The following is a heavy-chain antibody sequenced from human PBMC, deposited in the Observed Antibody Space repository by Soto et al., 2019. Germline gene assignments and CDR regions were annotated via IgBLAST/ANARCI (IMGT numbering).Heavy chain of an antibody. D-gene: IGHD6-13*01. V-gene: IGHV1-69*04. J-gene: IGHJ3*02. Sequence: SVKVSCKASGGTFSSYTISWVRQAPGQGLEWMGRIIPILGIANYAQKIQGRVTITADKSTSTAYMELSSLRSEDTAVYYFARDRSPYSSSWYNAFDIWGQGTMVTVSS. CDR3: ARDRSPYSSSWYNAFDI. CDR2: IIPILGIA. CDR1: GGTFSSYT.